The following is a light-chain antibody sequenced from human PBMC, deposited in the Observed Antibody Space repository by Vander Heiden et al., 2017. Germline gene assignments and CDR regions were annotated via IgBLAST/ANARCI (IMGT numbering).Light chain of an antibody. V-gene: IGLV1-40*01. CDR1: CTNVGDGHE. CDR3: QSYDSSLSGVV. J-gene: IGLJ2*01. CDR2: GNN. Sequence: SVLTPPSSVPGPPGQRVTNSSTGCCTNVGDGHEVHWSQQHPGTAHQLLIYGNNQRPPGVPDRFSGSKSGTSASLAITGLQAEDEADYYCQSYDSSLSGVVFGGGTKLTVL.